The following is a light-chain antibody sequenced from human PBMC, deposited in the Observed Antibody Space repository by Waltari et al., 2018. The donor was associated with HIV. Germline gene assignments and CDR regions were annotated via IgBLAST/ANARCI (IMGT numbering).Light chain of an antibody. Sequence: QTRLTQPPSAYSDLGRTLPLSCFGRSTNVGAEGAAWLQQNRGHPPKLVSFRNNQRPSEISERFSASRSGNAAFLTISDVQSGDEADYLCAAWDTSLHVWVFGGGTELTVL. CDR1: STNVGAEG. CDR2: RNN. V-gene: IGLV10-54*04. J-gene: IGLJ3*02. CDR3: AAWDTSLHVWV.